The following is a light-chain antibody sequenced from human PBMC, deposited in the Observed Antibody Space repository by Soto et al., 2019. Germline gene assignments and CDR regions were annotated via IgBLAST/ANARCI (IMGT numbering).Light chain of an antibody. J-gene: IGLJ2*01. CDR3: CSYAGSRHVV. CDR2: EVS. CDR1: SSDVGYYNL. V-gene: IGLV2-23*02. Sequence: QSALTQPASVSGSPGQSITISCTGTSSDVGYYNLVSWYQQPPGKVPELIIYEVSKRPSGVSNRFSGSKSGNTASLTISGLQAEDEADYYCCSYAGSRHVVFGGGTKVTVL.